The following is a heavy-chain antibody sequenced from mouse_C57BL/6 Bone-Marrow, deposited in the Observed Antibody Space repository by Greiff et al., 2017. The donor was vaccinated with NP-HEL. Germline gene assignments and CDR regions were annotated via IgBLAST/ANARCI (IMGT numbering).Heavy chain of an antibody. Sequence: EVQLQQSGPELVKPGASVKIPCKASGYTFTDYNMDWVKQSHGKSLEWIGDINPNNGGTIYNQKFKGKATLTVDKSYSTAYLELRSLTSEDTADYYCAIEGDIYYAPCYFDVWGTGTTVTVSS. V-gene: IGHV1-18*01. CDR2: INPNNGGT. D-gene: IGHD2-1*01. CDR1: GYTFTDYN. CDR3: AIEGDIYYAPCYFDV. J-gene: IGHJ1*03.